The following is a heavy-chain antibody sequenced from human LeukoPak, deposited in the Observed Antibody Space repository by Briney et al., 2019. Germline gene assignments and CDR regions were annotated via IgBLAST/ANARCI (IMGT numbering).Heavy chain of an antibody. CDR3: ARGRRDIAARRGVYYYYYMDV. CDR2: INHSGST. Sequence: PSETLSLTCAVYGGSFSGYYWSWIRQPPGKGLEWIGEINHSGSTNYNPSLKSRVTISVDTSKNQFSLKLSSVTAADTAVYYCARGRRDIAARRGVYYYYYMDVWGKGTTVTVSS. CDR1: GGSFSGYY. D-gene: IGHD6-6*01. V-gene: IGHV4-34*01. J-gene: IGHJ6*03.